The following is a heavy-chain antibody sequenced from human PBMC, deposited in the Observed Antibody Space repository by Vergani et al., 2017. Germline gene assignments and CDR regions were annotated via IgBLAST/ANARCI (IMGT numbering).Heavy chain of an antibody. CDR1: GDSVRSAPY. J-gene: IGHJ5*02. V-gene: IGHV4-38-2*02. CDR2: IHRSGST. Sequence: QVELQESGPGLVKPSKTLSVTCSVSGDSVRSAPYWGWIRRSPGKGLEWLGTIHRSGSTYYNPSFRNQVTMSVDTSKGQLSLRLASVTAADTVLYYCARHDWYGHSNYPGDWFDPWGQGTLVTVSS. CDR3: ARHDWYGHSNYPGDWFDP. D-gene: IGHD3-9*01.